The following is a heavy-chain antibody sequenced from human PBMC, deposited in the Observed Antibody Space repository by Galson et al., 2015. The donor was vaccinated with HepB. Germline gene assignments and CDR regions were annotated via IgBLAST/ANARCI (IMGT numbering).Heavy chain of an antibody. CDR1: GFTFSDSA. Sequence: SLRLSCAASGFTFSDSAMTWVRQAPGQGLEWVSAISTGGSSTYYADSVEGRFTISRDNSKNTLYLQMNSLRPDDTAVYYCGKGASRPPPDVWGQGATVTVSS. CDR2: ISTGGSST. CDR3: GKGASRPPPDV. V-gene: IGHV3-23*01. J-gene: IGHJ6*02.